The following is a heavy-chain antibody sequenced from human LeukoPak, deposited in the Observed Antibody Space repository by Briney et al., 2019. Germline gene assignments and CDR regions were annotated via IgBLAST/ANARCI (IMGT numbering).Heavy chain of an antibody. D-gene: IGHD2-15*01. CDR2: ISSSGSTI. Sequence: PGGSLRPSCAASGFTFSSYEMNSVRPPPGKGLEWVSYISSSGSTIYYADSVKGRFTISRDNAKNSLYLQMNSLRAEDTAVYYCARLQLLLRSLYWYFDLWGRGTLVTVSS. CDR1: GFTFSSYE. J-gene: IGHJ2*01. V-gene: IGHV3-48*03. CDR3: ARLQLLLRSLYWYFDL.